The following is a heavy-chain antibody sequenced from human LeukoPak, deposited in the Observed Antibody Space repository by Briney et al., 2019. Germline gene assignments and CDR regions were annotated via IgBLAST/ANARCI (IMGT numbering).Heavy chain of an antibody. D-gene: IGHD6-19*01. Sequence: GGSLRLSCATSGFTFSSYGMHWVRQAPGKGLEWVSYISTIGTYTNYADSVKGRFTISRDNGKKSLYLQMNSLRAEDTAVYYCATRGGSGWYEGWGQGTLVTVTS. CDR1: GFTFSSYG. V-gene: IGHV3-21*05. CDR2: ISTIGTYT. CDR3: ATRGGSGWYEG. J-gene: IGHJ4*02.